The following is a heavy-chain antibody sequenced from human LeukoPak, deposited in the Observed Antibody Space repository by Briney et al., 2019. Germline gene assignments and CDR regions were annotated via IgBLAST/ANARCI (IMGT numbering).Heavy chain of an antibody. V-gene: IGHV3-21*01. D-gene: IGHD1/OR15-1a*01. Sequence: GGSLRLSCAASGFTFSSYSMNWVRQAPGKGLEWVSSISSSGSYIFHADSVKGRFTISRDNAKNSLYLQMNSLRAEDTAVYYCAREGPINNGYLDYCGQGTLVTVPS. CDR3: AREGPINNGYLDY. CDR2: ISSSGSYI. CDR1: GFTFSSYS. J-gene: IGHJ4*02.